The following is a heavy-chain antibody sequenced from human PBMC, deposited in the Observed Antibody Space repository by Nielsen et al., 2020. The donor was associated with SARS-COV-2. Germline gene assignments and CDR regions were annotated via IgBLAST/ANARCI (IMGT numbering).Heavy chain of an antibody. CDR1: DGSLSGHY. Sequence: SETLSLTCAVSDGSLSGHYWTWIRQPPEKGLEWIGEVSHSGSTNTNPSLKSRVTISVDTSKSQFSLKLRSVPAADTAVYYCARDGASGRFYDWLSHFDLWGRGTLVTVSS. CDR3: ARDGASGRFYDWLSHFDL. V-gene: IGHV4-34*01. CDR2: VSHSGST. J-gene: IGHJ2*01. D-gene: IGHD3-3*01.